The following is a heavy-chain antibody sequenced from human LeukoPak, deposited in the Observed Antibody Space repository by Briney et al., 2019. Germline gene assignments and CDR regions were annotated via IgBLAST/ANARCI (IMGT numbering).Heavy chain of an antibody. Sequence: RPSETLSLTCAVYGGSFSGYYWSWIRQPPGKGLEWIGEINHSGSTNYNPSLKSRVTISVDTSKNQFSLKLSSVTAADTAVYYCARGGYSYNDAFDIWGQGTMVTVSS. J-gene: IGHJ3*02. V-gene: IGHV4-34*01. CDR3: ARGGYSYNDAFDI. CDR2: INHSGST. D-gene: IGHD5-18*01. CDR1: GGSFSGYY.